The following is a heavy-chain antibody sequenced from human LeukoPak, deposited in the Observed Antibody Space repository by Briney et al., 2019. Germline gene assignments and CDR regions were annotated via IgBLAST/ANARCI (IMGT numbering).Heavy chain of an antibody. V-gene: IGHV4-59*08. CDR3: ARRPTVTTFFDY. Sequence: SETLSLTCTVSGGSISSYYWSWIRQPPGKGLEWIGYIYRSGNTNYNPSLKSRVTISVDTSKNQFSLKLSSVTAAGTAVYYCARRPTVTTFFDYWGQGTLVTVSS. D-gene: IGHD4-17*01. CDR2: IYRSGNT. CDR1: GGSISSYY. J-gene: IGHJ4*02.